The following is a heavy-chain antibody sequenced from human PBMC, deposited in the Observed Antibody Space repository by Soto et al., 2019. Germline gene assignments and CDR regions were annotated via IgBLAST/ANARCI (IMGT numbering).Heavy chain of an antibody. CDR1: GFTFSSYA. J-gene: IGHJ4*02. CDR2: ISGSGSST. Sequence: GGSLRLSCAASGFTFSSYAMSWVRQAPGKGLEWVSTISGSGSSTYYADSVKGRFTISRDNSKNTLYLQMSSLRAEDTAIYYCSNRGNSNYGGFFDYWGQGTVVTVSS. D-gene: IGHD4-4*01. CDR3: SNRGNSNYGGFFDY. V-gene: IGHV3-23*01.